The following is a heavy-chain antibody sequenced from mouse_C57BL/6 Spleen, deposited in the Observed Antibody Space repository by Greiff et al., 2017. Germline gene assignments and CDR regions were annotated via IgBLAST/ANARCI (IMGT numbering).Heavy chain of an antibody. CDR2: IWRGGST. CDR3: AKILPNWDWFAY. CDR1: GFSLTSYG. J-gene: IGHJ3*01. D-gene: IGHD4-1*01. V-gene: IGHV2-5*01. Sequence: QVQLQQSGPGLVQPSQSLSITCTVSGFSLTSYGVHWVRQSPGKGLEWLGVIWRGGSTDYNAAFMSRLSITEDNSKSQVFFKMNSLQADDTAIYYGAKILPNWDWFAYWGQGTLVTVSA.